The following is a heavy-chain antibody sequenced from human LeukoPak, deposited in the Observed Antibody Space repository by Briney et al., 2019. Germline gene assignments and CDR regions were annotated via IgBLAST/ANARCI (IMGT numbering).Heavy chain of an antibody. CDR3: ARGGPYCGGDCQSD. CDR1: GGTFSSYA. J-gene: IGHJ4*02. CDR2: IIPIFGTA. Sequence: SVKVSCKASGGTFSSYAISWVRQAPGQGLEWMGGIIPIFGTANYAQKFQGRVTITADESTSTAYMELSSLRSEDTAVYYCARGGPYCGGDCQSDWGQGTLVTVSS. V-gene: IGHV1-69*01. D-gene: IGHD2-21*02.